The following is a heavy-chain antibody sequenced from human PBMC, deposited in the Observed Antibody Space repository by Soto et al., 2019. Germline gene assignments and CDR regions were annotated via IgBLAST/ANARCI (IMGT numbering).Heavy chain of an antibody. D-gene: IGHD1-7*01. J-gene: IGHJ4*02. CDR3: ANVFSPELGNYFDY. CDR1: GFTFRNYA. CDR2: ISNSFSEGNT. Sequence: PGGSLRLSCTASGFTFRNYAMNWVRQAPGKGLEWVSAISNSFSEGNTHYADSVKGRFTISRDNDKNTVFLEMNSLRADDTAVYYCANVFSPELGNYFDYWGQGTLVTVSS. V-gene: IGHV3-23*01.